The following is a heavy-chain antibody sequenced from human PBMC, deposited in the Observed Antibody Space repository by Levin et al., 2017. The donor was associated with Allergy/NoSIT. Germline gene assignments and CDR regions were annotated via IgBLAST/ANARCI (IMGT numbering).Heavy chain of an antibody. J-gene: IGHJ5*02. D-gene: IGHD6-25*01. V-gene: IGHV4-30-4*01. CDR1: GGSISSGDYY. CDR3: ARGGPQRDWFDP. CDR2: IYYSGST. Sequence: SCTVSGGSISSGDYYWSWIRQPPGKGLEWIGYIYYSGSTYYNPSLKSRVTIAVDTSKNQFSLKLSSVTAADTAVYYCARGGPQRDWFDPWGQGTLVTVSS.